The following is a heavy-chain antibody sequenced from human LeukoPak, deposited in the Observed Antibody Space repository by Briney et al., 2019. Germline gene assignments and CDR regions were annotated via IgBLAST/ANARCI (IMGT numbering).Heavy chain of an antibody. Sequence: GGSLRLSCAASGFTFDDYAMHWVRQAPGKGLEWVSGISWNSGSIGYADSVKGRFTISRDNSKNTLYLQMDSLRAEDTALYYCAKRVVVGATSPYSDFQDWGQGTLVTVSS. J-gene: IGHJ1*01. CDR3: AKRVVVGATSPYSDFQD. D-gene: IGHD1-26*01. V-gene: IGHV3-9*01. CDR1: GFTFDDYA. CDR2: ISWNSGSI.